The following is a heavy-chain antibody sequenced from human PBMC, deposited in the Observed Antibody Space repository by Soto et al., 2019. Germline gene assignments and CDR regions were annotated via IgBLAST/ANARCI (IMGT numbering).Heavy chain of an antibody. V-gene: IGHV4-39*01. CDR1: GGSISSSSYY. CDR3: ANTGDYGGPIDY. Sequence: QLQLQESGPGLVKPSETLSLTCTVSGGSISSSSYYWGWIRQPPGKGLEWIGSIYYSGSTYYNPSLKSRVTISVDTSKRQFSLKLSSVTAADTAVYYCANTGDYGGPIDYWGQGTLVTVSS. J-gene: IGHJ4*02. D-gene: IGHD4-17*01. CDR2: IYYSGST.